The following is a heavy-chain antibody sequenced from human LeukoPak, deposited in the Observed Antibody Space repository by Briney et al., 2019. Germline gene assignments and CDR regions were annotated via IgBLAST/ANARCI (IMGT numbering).Heavy chain of an antibody. J-gene: IGHJ4*02. CDR1: GYTFTSYG. Sequence: GASVKVSCKASGYTFTSYGISWVRQAPGQGLEWMGWISAYNGNTNYAQKLQGRVTMTTDTSTSTAYMELRSLRSDDTAVYHCARFDGSGSYYKYQSYFDYWGQGTLVTVSS. D-gene: IGHD3-10*01. CDR2: ISAYNGNT. V-gene: IGHV1-18*04. CDR3: ARFDGSGSYYKYQSYFDY.